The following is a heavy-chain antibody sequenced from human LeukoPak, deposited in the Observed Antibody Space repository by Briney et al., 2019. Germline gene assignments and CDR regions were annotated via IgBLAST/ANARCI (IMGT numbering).Heavy chain of an antibody. CDR2: INHSEST. J-gene: IGHJ5*02. CDR3: ARGLGGYCSSTSCYWGLDP. V-gene: IGHV4-34*01. D-gene: IGHD2-2*01. CDR1: GGPFSGYY. Sequence: SETLSLTCAVYGGPFSGYYWSWIRQPPGKGLEWIGEINHSESTNYNPSLKSRVTISVDTSKNQFSLKLSSVTAADTAVYYCARGLGGYCSSTSCYWGLDPWGQGTLVTVSS.